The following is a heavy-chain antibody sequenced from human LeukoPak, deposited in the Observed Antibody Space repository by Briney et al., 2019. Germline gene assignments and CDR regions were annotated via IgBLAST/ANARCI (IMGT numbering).Heavy chain of an antibody. D-gene: IGHD2-2*01. CDR3: ARLVVPPGNRGWYYEH. CDR1: GFTLCNYW. CDR2: INQGGREK. Sequence: GGSLRLSCAASGFTLCNYWMSWVRRCPGEGGEGVGNINQGGREKYYMDSVKGRFTISRDNAKNSLDLQMSSLRVEDTAIYYCARLVVPPGNRGWYYEHWGQRTLLTASS. J-gene: IGHJ4*02. V-gene: IGHV3-7*03.